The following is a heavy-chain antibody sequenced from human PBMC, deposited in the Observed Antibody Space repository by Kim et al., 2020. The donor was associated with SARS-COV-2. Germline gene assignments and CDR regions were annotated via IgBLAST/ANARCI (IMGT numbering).Heavy chain of an antibody. CDR3: ARGGERIITMVRGVSPNYYYYGMDV. CDR2: IWYDGSNK. J-gene: IGHJ6*02. Sequence: GGSLRLSCAASGFTFSSYGMHWVRQAPGKGLEWVAVIWYDGSNKYYADSVKGRFTISRDNSKNTLYLQMNSLRAEDTAVYYCARGGERIITMVRGVSPNYYYYGMDVWGQGTTVTVSS. V-gene: IGHV3-33*01. CDR1: GFTFSSYG. D-gene: IGHD3-10*01.